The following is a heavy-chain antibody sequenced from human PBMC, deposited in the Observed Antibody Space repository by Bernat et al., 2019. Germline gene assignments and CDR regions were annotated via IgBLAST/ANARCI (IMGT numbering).Heavy chain of an antibody. CDR3: ARDSTILRLYSSSSHFDY. Sequence: QVQLVQSGAEVKKPGSSVKVSCKASGGTFSSYAISWVRQAPGQGLEWMGGIIPIFGTANYAQKFQTRVTIPAEESTSTAYMELSSLRSEDTAVYYCARDSTILRLYSSSSHFDYWGQGTLVTVSS. J-gene: IGHJ4*02. V-gene: IGHV1-69*01. D-gene: IGHD6-6*01. CDR2: IIPIFGTA. CDR1: GGTFSSYA.